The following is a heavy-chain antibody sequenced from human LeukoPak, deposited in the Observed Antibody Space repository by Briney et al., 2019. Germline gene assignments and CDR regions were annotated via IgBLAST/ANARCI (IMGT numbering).Heavy chain of an antibody. Sequence: GGSLRLSCAASGFTFSDYSMTWIRQAPGKGLEWVSYISSSGSTMYYADFVRGRFTISRDNTKNTLYLQMNSLRAEDTAVYYCAKDGGPGDSSGYYYFDYWGQGTLVTVSS. CDR3: AKDGGPGDSSGYYYFDY. CDR1: GFTFSDYS. D-gene: IGHD3-22*01. CDR2: ISSSGSTM. V-gene: IGHV3-11*01. J-gene: IGHJ4*02.